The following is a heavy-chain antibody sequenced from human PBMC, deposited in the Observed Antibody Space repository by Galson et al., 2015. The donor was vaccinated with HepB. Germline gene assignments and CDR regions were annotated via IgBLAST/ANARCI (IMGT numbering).Heavy chain of an antibody. CDR3: AKGSRSTAWKYTFDI. CDR1: GFTFSNSV. CDR2: ISVSGDGT. J-gene: IGHJ3*02. V-gene: IGHV3-23*01. D-gene: IGHD6-13*01. Sequence: SLRLSCAASGFTFSNSVMNWVRQAPGRGLEWVSTISVSGDGTFYADSVKARFAISRDNSKNTLYLQMNSLRAEDTAVYHCAKGSRSTAWKYTFDIWGQGTMVTVSS.